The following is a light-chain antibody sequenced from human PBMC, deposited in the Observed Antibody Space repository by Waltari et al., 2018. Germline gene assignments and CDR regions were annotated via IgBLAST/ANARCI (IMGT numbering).Light chain of an antibody. Sequence: QSVLTQPPSASGTPGQRVTISCSGSSSNIGSNYVYWYQQLPGTAPKLLIYRNNQRPSGVPDRFSGSKYGTSAFLASSGLRSEDEADYYCAAWDDSLSGPVFGGGTKLTVL. CDR3: AAWDDSLSGPV. J-gene: IGLJ3*02. CDR2: RNN. CDR1: SSNIGSNY. V-gene: IGLV1-47*01.